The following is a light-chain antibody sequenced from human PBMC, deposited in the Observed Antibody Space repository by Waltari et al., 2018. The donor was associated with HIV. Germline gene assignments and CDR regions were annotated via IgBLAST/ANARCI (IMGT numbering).Light chain of an antibody. CDR2: GAS. Sequence: EIVLTQSPGTLSLSPGERVTLSCRASQTISSPYLAWYQQKPGQAPRLLIHGASSRATGSPDRFSGSGSGTDFTFTISRLEPEDFAVYYCQQYNSPGYTFGQGTKLDIK. CDR1: QTISSPY. V-gene: IGKV3-20*01. J-gene: IGKJ2*01. CDR3: QQYNSPGYT.